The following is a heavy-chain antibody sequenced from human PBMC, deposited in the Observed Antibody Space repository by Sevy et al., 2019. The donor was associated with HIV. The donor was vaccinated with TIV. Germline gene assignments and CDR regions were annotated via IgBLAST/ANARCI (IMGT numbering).Heavy chain of an antibody. Sequence: GGSLRLSCTGSGFTFGDYAMSWFRQAPGMGLEWVGFIRGKDYGGATEYAASVKGRFTISRDDSKRIAELQMNRLKTADTDVCYCTMGYSYDSSGYSDYWGQGTLVTVSS. CDR2: IRGKDYGGAT. V-gene: IGHV3-49*03. J-gene: IGHJ4*02. CDR3: TMGYSYDSSGYSDY. CDR1: GFTFGDYA. D-gene: IGHD3-22*01.